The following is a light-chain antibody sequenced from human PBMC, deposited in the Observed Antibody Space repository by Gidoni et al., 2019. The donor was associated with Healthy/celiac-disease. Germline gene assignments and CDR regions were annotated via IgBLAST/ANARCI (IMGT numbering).Light chain of an antibody. Sequence: EIVMTQSPATLSVSPGERATLSCRASQSVSSNLAWYQQKPGQAPRLLIYGASTRATGIPARFSGSGSGTEFTLTISSLQSADFAVYYCQQYNNCPPRTFGQGTKVEIK. CDR1: QSVSSN. CDR2: GAS. J-gene: IGKJ1*01. CDR3: QQYNNCPPRT. V-gene: IGKV3-15*01.